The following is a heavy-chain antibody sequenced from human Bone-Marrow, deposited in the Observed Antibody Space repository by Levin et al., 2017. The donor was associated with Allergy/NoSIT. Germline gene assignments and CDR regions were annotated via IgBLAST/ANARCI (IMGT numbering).Heavy chain of an antibody. CDR2: IWYDGSNK. CDR3: ARDLLGYSYGYGDYFDY. V-gene: IGHV3-33*01. Sequence: GGSLRLSCAASGFTFSSYGMHWVRQAPGKGLEWVAVIWYDGSNKYYADSVKGRFTISRDNSKNTLYLQMNSLRAEDTAVYYCARDLLGYSYGYGDYFDYWGQGTLVTVSS. CDR1: GFTFSSYG. D-gene: IGHD5-18*01. J-gene: IGHJ4*02.